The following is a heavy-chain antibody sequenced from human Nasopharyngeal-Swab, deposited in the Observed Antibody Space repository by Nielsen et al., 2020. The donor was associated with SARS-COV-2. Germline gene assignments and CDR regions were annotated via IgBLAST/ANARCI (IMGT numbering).Heavy chain of an antibody. CDR2: IGTAGDT. CDR1: GFTFSSYD. CDR3: ARKGLDV. J-gene: IGHJ6*02. V-gene: IGHV3-13*01. Sequence: GESLKISCAASGFTFSSYDMHWVRQATGKGLEWVSAIGTAGDTYYPGSVKGRFTISRENAKNSLYLQMNSLRAGDTAVYYCARKGLDVWGQGTTVTVSS.